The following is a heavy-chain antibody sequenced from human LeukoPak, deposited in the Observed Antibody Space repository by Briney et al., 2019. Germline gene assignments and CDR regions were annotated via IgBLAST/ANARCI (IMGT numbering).Heavy chain of an antibody. CDR1: GFTFSNYG. CDR3: ARNYYDSSGYQEATFNY. D-gene: IGHD3-22*01. J-gene: IGHJ4*02. Sequence: GGSLRLSCAASGFTFSNYGMHWVRQAPGKGLEWVAGIWYDGGYKYYADSVKGRFTISRDNSKNTLFLQMDCLRAEDTAVYYCARNYYDSSGYQEATFNYWGQGTLVTVSS. CDR2: IWYDGGYK. V-gene: IGHV3-33*01.